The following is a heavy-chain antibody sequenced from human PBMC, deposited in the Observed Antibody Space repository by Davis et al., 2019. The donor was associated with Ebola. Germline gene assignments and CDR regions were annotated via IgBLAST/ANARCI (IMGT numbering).Heavy chain of an antibody. Sequence: SVKVSCKASGGTFSSYAISWVRQAPGQGLEWMGGIIPIFGTANYAQKFQGRVTITADESTSTAYMELSSLRSEDTAVYYCARDLTEMATSYYYYGMDVWGQGTTVTVSS. V-gene: IGHV1-69*13. D-gene: IGHD5-24*01. CDR2: IIPIFGTA. J-gene: IGHJ6*02. CDR3: ARDLTEMATSYYYYGMDV. CDR1: GGTFSSYA.